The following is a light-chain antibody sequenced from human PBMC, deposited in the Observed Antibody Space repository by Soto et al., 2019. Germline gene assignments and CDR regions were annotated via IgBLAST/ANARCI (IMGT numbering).Light chain of an antibody. CDR3: QQYNDWPRT. V-gene: IGKV3-15*01. J-gene: IGKJ1*01. CDR2: GAA. CDR1: QSVGIN. Sequence: EVVMTQSPAILSVCPGEGATLSCRASQSVGINVAWYQQKPGQAPRLLIYGAATRPTGSPDRFTASGSATEFTLTISSLQSEDFAVYYCQQYNDWPRTFGQGTKV.